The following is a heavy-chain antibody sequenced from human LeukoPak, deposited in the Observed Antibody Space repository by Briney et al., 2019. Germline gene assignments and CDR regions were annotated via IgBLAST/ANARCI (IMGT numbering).Heavy chain of an antibody. J-gene: IGHJ4*02. Sequence: GGSLRLSCAASGFTFSSYGMHWVRQAPGKGLEWVSYISSSSSYTNYADSVKGRFTISRDNAKNSLYLQMHSLRAEDTDVYYCARAPNYYDSSGYYPYFDYWGQGTLVTVSS. D-gene: IGHD3-22*01. CDR3: ARAPNYYDSSGYYPYFDY. CDR2: ISSSSSYT. V-gene: IGHV3-21*05. CDR1: GFTFSSYG.